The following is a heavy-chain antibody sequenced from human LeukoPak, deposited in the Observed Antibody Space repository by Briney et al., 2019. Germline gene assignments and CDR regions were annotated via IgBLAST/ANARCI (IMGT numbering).Heavy chain of an antibody. CDR1: GYTFTNFD. CDR3: ATLPTYSSGWFLY. CDR2: MNPNSANT. J-gene: IGHJ4*02. D-gene: IGHD6-19*01. Sequence: ASVKVSCKTSGYTFTNFDINWVRQAPGQGLEWMGWMNPNSANTGYAQNFQGRVTITRDTSISTAYMELNSLRSEDTAVYYCATLPTYSSGWFLYWGQGTLVTVSS. V-gene: IGHV1-8*03.